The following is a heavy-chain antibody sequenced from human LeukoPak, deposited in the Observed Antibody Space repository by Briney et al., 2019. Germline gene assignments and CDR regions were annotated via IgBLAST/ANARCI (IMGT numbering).Heavy chain of an antibody. Sequence: GGSLRLSCAASGFTFDDYGMSWVRQGPGKGLEWVSYISSLSGTINYADSVKGRFSISRDNAKNSPYLQMYSLRAEDTAVYYCARDQGGPTAYWGQGTLVIVSS. V-gene: IGHV3-48*01. CDR3: ARDQGGPTAY. CDR1: GFTFDDYG. J-gene: IGHJ4*02. D-gene: IGHD1-26*01. CDR2: ISSLSGTI.